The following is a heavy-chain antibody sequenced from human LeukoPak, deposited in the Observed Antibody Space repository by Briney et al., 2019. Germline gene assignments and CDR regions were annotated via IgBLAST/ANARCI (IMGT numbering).Heavy chain of an antibody. CDR3: AKNPRYFDWLLLPADFHY. CDR1: GFTFSSYA. CDR2: ISGSGGST. V-gene: IGHV3-23*01. D-gene: IGHD3-9*01. Sequence: GGSLRLSCAASGFTFSSYAMSWVRQAPGKGLEWVSAISGSGGSTYYADSVKGRFTISRDNCKNTLYLQMNSLRAEDTAVYYCAKNPRYFDWLLLPADFHYWGQGTLVTVSS. J-gene: IGHJ4*02.